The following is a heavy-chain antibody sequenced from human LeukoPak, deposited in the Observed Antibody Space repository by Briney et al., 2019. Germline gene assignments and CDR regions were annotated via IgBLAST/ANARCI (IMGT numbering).Heavy chain of an antibody. Sequence: GGSLRLSCAASGFTVSTYYMTWVRQAPGKGLECVSVIYSGGSTYYADSVKGRFTVSRDNSKNTLYLQMNSLRAEDTAMYYCASGLGYCTSTTCLLPFDYWGQGTLVTVSS. CDR1: GFTVSTYY. CDR2: IYSGGST. CDR3: ASGLGYCTSTTCLLPFDY. V-gene: IGHV3-53*01. J-gene: IGHJ4*02. D-gene: IGHD2-2*01.